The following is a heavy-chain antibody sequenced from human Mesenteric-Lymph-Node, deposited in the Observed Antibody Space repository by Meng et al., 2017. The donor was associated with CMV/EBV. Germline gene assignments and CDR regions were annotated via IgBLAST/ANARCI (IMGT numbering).Heavy chain of an antibody. CDR2: MNPKSGNA. J-gene: IGHJ1*01. Sequence: FTSYDINWVRQAAGQGLEWMGWMNPKSGNAVYSQRFQGRVTITRDTSTSTAYMELSRLRSEDTAVYYCARAEIFCSSNNCYSRGYFQNWGQGTLVTVSS. CDR3: ARAEIFCSSNNCYSRGYFQN. CDR1: FTSYD. D-gene: IGHD2-2*02. V-gene: IGHV1-8*01.